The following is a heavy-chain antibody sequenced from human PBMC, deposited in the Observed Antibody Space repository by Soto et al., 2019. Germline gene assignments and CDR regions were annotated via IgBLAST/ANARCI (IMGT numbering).Heavy chain of an antibody. CDR3: EGASGWKFDY. J-gene: IGHJ4*02. Sequence: GGSLRLSCAASGFSFSSYGMHWVRQAPGTGLVWVSRVDTDGSGTTYAGSVKGRFSISRDNAKNTVSLQMNNLRAEDTAVYYCEGASGWKFDYWGLGVLVTVSS. D-gene: IGHD1-1*01. V-gene: IGHV3-74*01. CDR1: GFSFSSYG. CDR2: VDTDGSGT.